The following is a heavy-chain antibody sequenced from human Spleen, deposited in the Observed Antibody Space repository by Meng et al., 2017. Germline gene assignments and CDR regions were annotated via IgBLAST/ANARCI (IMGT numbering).Heavy chain of an antibody. V-gene: IGHV4-39*01. J-gene: IGHJ5*02. D-gene: IGHD3-16*01. CDR3: VRRINTYGGWFDP. CDR1: GGSISSNSYH. CDR2: IDYSGTT. Sequence: QMQLQESGPGLVKPSEALSITCTVSGGSISSNSYHWGWVRQPPGEGLEWIANIDYSGTTYYNPSLQSRVIISADTANNQFSLKLTSVTAADTAAYYCVRRINTYGGWFDPWGQGILVTVSS.